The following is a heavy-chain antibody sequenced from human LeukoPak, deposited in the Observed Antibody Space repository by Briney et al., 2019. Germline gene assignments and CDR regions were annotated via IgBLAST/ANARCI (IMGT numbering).Heavy chain of an antibody. CDR2: ISGSGGST. Sequence: PGGSLRLSCAASGFTFSSYAMSWVRQAPGKGLEWVSAISGSGGSTYYADSVKGRFTISRDNSKNTLYLQMNSLRAEDTAVYYCAKGYYDSSGYYYDDYYYGMDVWGQGTTVTVSS. CDR1: GFTFSSYA. D-gene: IGHD3-22*01. V-gene: IGHV3-23*01. J-gene: IGHJ6*02. CDR3: AKGYYDSSGYYYDDYYYGMDV.